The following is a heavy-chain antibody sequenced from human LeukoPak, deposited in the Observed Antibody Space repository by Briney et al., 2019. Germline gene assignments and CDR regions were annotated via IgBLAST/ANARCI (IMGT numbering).Heavy chain of an antibody. J-gene: IGHJ6*02. D-gene: IGHD1-1*01. CDR3: ARWYNWNDVDYYGMDV. CDR1: GGSIRNSS. V-gene: IGHV3-21*01. Sequence: ETLSLTCAVSGGSIRNSSFYWGWIRQPPGKGLEWVSSISSSSSYIYYADSVKGRFTISRDNAKNSLYLQMNSLRAEDTAVYYCARWYNWNDVDYYGMDVWGQGTTVTVSS. CDR2: ISSSSSYI.